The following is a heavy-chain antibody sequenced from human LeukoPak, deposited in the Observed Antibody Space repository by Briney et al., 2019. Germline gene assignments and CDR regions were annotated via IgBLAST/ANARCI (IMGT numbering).Heavy chain of an antibody. V-gene: IGHV4-39*07. D-gene: IGHD2-15*01. CDR1: GGSISSSSYY. J-gene: IGHJ5*02. CDR3: ARGVVVVAATRRPPLDP. CDR2: IYHSGST. Sequence: SETLSLTCTVSGGSISSSSYYWGWIRQPPGKGLEWIGSIYHSGSTNYNPSLKSRVTISVDTSKNQFSLKLSSVTAADTAVYYCARGVVVVAATRRPPLDPWGQGTLVTVSS.